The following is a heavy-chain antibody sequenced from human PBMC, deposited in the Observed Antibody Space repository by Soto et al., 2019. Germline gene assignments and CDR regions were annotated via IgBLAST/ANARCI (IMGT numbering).Heavy chain of an antibody. V-gene: IGHV3-74*02. CDR2: MNEDGGTT. CDR3: ASDLSGRADF. Sequence: EVQLVESGGGLVRPGGSLRLSCAASGFTFSSYWMHWVRQAPGKGLVWVSRMNEDGGTTDYADSVKGRFTISRDNAKNPLYLQMNSLRAEDTAVYYCASDLSGRADFWGQGTTVTVSS. J-gene: IGHJ6*02. D-gene: IGHD3-10*01. CDR1: GFTFSSYW.